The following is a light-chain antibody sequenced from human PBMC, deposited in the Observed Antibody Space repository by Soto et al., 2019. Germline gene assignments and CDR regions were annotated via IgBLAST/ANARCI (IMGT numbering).Light chain of an antibody. Sequence: AIRMTQSPSSLSASTGDRVTITCRASQGISSYLAWYQQKPGKAPKLRIYSSSNLQIGVPSRFSGSGSGTDFTLTISCLQSEDFATSYCQQYYSYPWTFGQGTKVEIK. J-gene: IGKJ1*01. CDR3: QQYYSYPWT. CDR1: QGISSY. V-gene: IGKV1-8*01. CDR2: SSS.